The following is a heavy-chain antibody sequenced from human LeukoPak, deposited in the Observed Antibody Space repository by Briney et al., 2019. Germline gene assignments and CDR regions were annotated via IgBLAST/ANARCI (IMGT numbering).Heavy chain of an antibody. Sequence: GGSLRLSCAASGSTFSSYWMSWVRQAPGKGLEWVANIKQDGSEKYYVDSVKGRFTISRDNAKNSLYLQMNSLRAEDTAVYYCARGRSVAGPWGQGTLVTVSS. J-gene: IGHJ5*02. V-gene: IGHV3-7*01. CDR3: ARGRSVAGP. D-gene: IGHD6-19*01. CDR2: IKQDGSEK. CDR1: GSTFSSYW.